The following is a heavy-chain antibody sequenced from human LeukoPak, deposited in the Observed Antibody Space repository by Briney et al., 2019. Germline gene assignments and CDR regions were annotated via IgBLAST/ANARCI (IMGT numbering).Heavy chain of an antibody. Sequence: GGSLRLSCAASGFTFSSYGMHWVRQAPGKGLEWVAVIWYDGSNKYYADSVKGRFTISRDNSENTLYLQMNSLRAEDTAVYYCARDLSSDMLDYWGQGTLVTVSS. CDR2: IWYDGSNK. CDR1: GFTFSSYG. V-gene: IGHV3-33*01. D-gene: IGHD6-25*01. CDR3: ARDLSSDMLDY. J-gene: IGHJ4*02.